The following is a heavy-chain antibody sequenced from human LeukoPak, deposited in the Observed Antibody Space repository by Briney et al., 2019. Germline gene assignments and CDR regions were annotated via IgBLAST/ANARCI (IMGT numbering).Heavy chain of an antibody. CDR3: ARRVSHTCVWGSYRYLDY. Sequence: GGSLRLSCAASGFIFSSYEMNWVRQAPGKGLEWVSYISSSGSTIYYADSVKGRFTISRDNAKNSLYLQMNSLRAEDTAVFYCARRVSHTCVWGSYRYLDYWGQGTLVTVSS. CDR1: GFIFSSYE. V-gene: IGHV3-48*03. CDR2: ISSSGSTI. D-gene: IGHD3-16*02. J-gene: IGHJ4*02.